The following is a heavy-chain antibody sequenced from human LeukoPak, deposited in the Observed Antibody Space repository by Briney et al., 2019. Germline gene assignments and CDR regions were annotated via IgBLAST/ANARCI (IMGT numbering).Heavy chain of an antibody. Sequence: SETLSLTCTVSGGSINNYYWSWIRQPPGKGLEWIGYIYYSGYTNYNPSLKSRVTISVDTSKNQFSLKLSSVTAADTAVYYCARQSWSQWVFDYWGQGTLVTVSS. J-gene: IGHJ4*02. CDR3: ARQSWSQWVFDY. D-gene: IGHD1-26*01. CDR1: GGSINNYY. V-gene: IGHV4-59*08. CDR2: IYYSGYT.